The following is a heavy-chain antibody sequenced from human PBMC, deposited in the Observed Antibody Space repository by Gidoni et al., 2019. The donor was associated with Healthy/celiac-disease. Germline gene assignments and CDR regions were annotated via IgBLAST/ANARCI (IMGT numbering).Heavy chain of an antibody. D-gene: IGHD6-6*01. J-gene: IGHJ5*02. CDR2: INHSGST. V-gene: IGHV4-34*01. CDR3: ARGKPSSSSRWFDP. Sequence: QVQLQQWGAGLWKPSETLSLTCAVYGGSCRGYYWSWIRQPPGKGLEWIGEINHSGSTNYNPSLKSRVTISVDTSKNQFSLKLSSVTAAVTAVYYCARGKPSSSSRWFDPWGQGTLVTVSS. CDR1: GGSCRGYY.